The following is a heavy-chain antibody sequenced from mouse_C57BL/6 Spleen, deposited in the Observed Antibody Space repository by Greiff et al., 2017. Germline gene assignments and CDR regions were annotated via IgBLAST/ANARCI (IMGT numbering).Heavy chain of an antibody. D-gene: IGHD1-1*01. V-gene: IGHV1-55*01. CDR2: IYPGSGST. Sequence: QVQLQQPGAELVKPGASVKMSCKASGYTFTSYWITWVKQRPGQGLEWIGDIYPGSGSTNYNEKFKSKATLTVDTSSSTAYMQLSSLTSEDSAVYYCARESYGSSMFAYWGQGTLVTVSA. CDR1: GYTFTSYW. CDR3: ARESYGSSMFAY. J-gene: IGHJ3*01.